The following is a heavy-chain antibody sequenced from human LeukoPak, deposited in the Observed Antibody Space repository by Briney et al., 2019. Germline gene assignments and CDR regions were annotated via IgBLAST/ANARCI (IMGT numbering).Heavy chain of an antibody. CDR3: ALEGKRPYSSPPLY. CDR2: FDPEDGET. CDR1: GYTLTELS. J-gene: IGHJ4*02. D-gene: IGHD6-13*01. V-gene: IGHV1-24*01. Sequence: ASVKVSCKVSGYTLTELSMHWVRQAPGKGLERMGGFDPEDGETIYAQKFQGRVTMTRDTSTSTVYMELSSLRSEDTAVYYCALEGKRPYSSPPLYWGQGTLVTVSS.